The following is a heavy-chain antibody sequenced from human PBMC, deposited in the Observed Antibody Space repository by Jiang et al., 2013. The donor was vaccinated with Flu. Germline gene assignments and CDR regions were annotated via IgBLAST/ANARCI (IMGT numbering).Heavy chain of an antibody. J-gene: IGHJ6*02. CDR1: GFTFSSYE. V-gene: IGHV3-48*03. Sequence: SCAASGFTFSSYEMNWVRQXPGKGLEWVSYISSSGSTIYYADSVKGRFTISRDNAKNSLYLQMNSLRAEDTAVYYCARGGYDLTTYYYGMDVWGQGTTVTVSS. CDR2: ISSSGSTI. CDR3: ARGGYDLTTYYYGMDV. D-gene: IGHD5-12*01.